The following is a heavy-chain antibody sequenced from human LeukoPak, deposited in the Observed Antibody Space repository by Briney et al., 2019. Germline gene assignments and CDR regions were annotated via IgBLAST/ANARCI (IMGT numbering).Heavy chain of an antibody. CDR1: GLAFSSYW. CDR3: AGKAAAFYFDY. CDR2: MQYDGSQI. Sequence: AGSLRLPCTASGLAFSSYWRLWARQAPGPGLEWVAFMQYDGSQIYYADSVKGRFTISRDNSKNALYLQMNSLRPEDTAVYYCAGKAAAFYFDYWGQGTLVSVSS. J-gene: IGHJ4*02. D-gene: IGHD6-13*01. V-gene: IGHV3-30*02.